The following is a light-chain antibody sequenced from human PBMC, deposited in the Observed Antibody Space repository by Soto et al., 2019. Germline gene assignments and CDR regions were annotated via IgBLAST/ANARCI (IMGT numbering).Light chain of an antibody. J-gene: IGLJ2*01. V-gene: IGLV2-11*01. CDR1: SSDVGDYNY. Sequence: QSALTQPRSVSGSPGQSVTISCTGTSSDVGDYNYVSWYQHHPGKAPKLMIYDVRKWPSGVPDRFSGSKSGNTASLTISGLQDEDEGDYYCCSYAGSYAYFFGAGTKLTVL. CDR3: CSYAGSYAYF. CDR2: DVR.